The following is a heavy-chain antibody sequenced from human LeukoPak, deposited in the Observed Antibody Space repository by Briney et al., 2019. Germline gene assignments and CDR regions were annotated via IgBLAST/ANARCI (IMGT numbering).Heavy chain of an antibody. CDR3: ARRATVTIDAFDI. J-gene: IGHJ3*02. V-gene: IGHV1-8*01. D-gene: IGHD4-17*01. Sequence: ASAKVSCKASGYTFTSYDINWVRQATGQGLEWMGWMNPNSGNTGYAQKFQGRVTITADESTSTAYMELSSLRSEDTAVYYCARRATVTIDAFDIWGQGTMVTVSS. CDR1: GYTFTSYD. CDR2: MNPNSGNT.